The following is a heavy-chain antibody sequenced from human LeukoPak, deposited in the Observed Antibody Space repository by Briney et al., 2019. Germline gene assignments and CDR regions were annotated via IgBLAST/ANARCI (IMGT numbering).Heavy chain of an antibody. V-gene: IGHV4-39*07. CDR1: GGSISSSSYY. CDR3: ARDRHGMSVSDYFDY. D-gene: IGHD6-19*01. Sequence: SETLSLTCTVSGGSISSSSYYWGWIRQPPGKGLEWIGSIYYSGSTYYSPSLKSRVTMSVDTSKNQFSLKLSSVTAADTAVYYCARDRHGMSVSDYFDYWGQGTLVTVSS. CDR2: IYYSGST. J-gene: IGHJ4*02.